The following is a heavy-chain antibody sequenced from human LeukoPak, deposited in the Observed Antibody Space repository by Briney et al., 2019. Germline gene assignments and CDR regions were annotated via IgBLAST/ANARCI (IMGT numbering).Heavy chain of an antibody. V-gene: IGHV4-4*07. Sequence: SEILSLTCTVSGGSISSYYWSWIRQPAGKGLEWIGRIYTSGSTNYNPSLKSRVTMSVDTSKNQFSLKLSSVTAADTAVYYCARYYDSSGYRGFDYWGQGTLVTVSS. CDR1: GGSISSYY. J-gene: IGHJ4*02. CDR3: ARYYDSSGYRGFDY. CDR2: IYTSGST. D-gene: IGHD3-22*01.